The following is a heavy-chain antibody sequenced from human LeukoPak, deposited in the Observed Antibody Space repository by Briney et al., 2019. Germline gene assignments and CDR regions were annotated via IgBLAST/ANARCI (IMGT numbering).Heavy chain of an antibody. CDR3: ARYPASIIIGAFDI. CDR2: IYHSGST. V-gene: IGHV4-38-2*01. CDR1: GFSISSGYY. D-gene: IGHD2-2*01. Sequence: SETLSPTCAVSGFSISSGYYWGWIRQPPGKGLEWIGSIYHSGSTDYNPSLQSRVTISVDTSKNQFSLNLTSVTAADTAVYYCARYPASIIIGAFDIWGQGTMVTVSS. J-gene: IGHJ3*02.